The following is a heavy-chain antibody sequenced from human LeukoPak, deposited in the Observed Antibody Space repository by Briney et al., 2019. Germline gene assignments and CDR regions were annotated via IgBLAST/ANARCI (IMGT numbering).Heavy chain of an antibody. V-gene: IGHV1-2*02. CDR3: ARATINIATGPH. D-gene: IGHD6-13*01. J-gene: IGHJ4*02. Sequence: GASVKVSCKASGYTFTSYGISWVRQAPGQGLEWMGWINPNSGGTNYAQKFQGRVTMTRDTSISTAYMELSRLRSDDTAVYYCARATINIATGPHWGQGTLVTVSS. CDR2: INPNSGGT. CDR1: GYTFTSYG.